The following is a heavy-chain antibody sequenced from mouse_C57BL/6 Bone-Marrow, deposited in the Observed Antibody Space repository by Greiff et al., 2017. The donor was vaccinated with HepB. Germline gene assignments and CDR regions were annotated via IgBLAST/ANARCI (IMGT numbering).Heavy chain of an antibody. Sequence: QVQLQQPGAELVKPGASVKMSCKASGYTFTSYWMHWVTPTPGQGLEWIGEIDPSDSYTNYNQKFKGKSTLTVDKSSSTAYMQLSSLTSEDSAVYYCARSPVVALSYWYFDVWGTGTTVTVSS. D-gene: IGHD1-1*01. V-gene: IGHV1-69*01. CDR2: IDPSDSYT. J-gene: IGHJ1*03. CDR1: GYTFTSYW. CDR3: ARSPVVALSYWYFDV.